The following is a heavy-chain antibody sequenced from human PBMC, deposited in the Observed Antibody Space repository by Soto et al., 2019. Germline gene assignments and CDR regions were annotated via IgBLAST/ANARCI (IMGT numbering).Heavy chain of an antibody. D-gene: IGHD3-16*01. J-gene: IGHJ4*03. CDR3: PRATSEGDYIWGSYPLDY. Sequence: PWESLGISCASSVFTFSNYTMSWVRQAPGSGLEWVSSICRHSGCIYYTDSVKGRFTISRDNAKNSLYLQMNRLRAEDTAVYYCPRATSEGDYIWGSYPLDYWGQGILVTVSS. CDR2: ICRHSGCI. CDR1: VFTFSNYT. V-gene: IGHV3-21*01.